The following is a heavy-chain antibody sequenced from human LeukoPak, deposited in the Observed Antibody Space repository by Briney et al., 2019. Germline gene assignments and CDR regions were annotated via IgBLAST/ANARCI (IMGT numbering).Heavy chain of an antibody. J-gene: IGHJ6*02. CDR3: ARAGSGGYYYGMDV. V-gene: IGHV4-59*01. D-gene: IGHD6-19*01. CDR1: GGSISSYY. Sequence: SETLSLTCTVSGGSISSYYWSWIRQPPRKGLEWIGYIYYGRSTNYNPSLKSRLTISVDTSNNQFSLKLSSVTAADTAVYYCARAGSGGYYYGMDVWGQGTTVTVSS. CDR2: IYYGRST.